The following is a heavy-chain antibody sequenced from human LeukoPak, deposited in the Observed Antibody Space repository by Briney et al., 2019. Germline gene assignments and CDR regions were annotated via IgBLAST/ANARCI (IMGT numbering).Heavy chain of an antibody. V-gene: IGHV4-59*05. Sequence: SETLSLTCTVSGGSISSYYWSWIRQPPGKGLEWIGSIYYSGSTYYNPSLKSRVTVSVDTSKNQFSLKLSSVTAADTAVYYCARQRVSGYYYDSSAPGGFDYWGQGTLVTVSS. J-gene: IGHJ4*02. CDR2: IYYSGST. CDR1: GGSISSYY. D-gene: IGHD3-22*01. CDR3: ARQRVSGYYYDSSAPGGFDY.